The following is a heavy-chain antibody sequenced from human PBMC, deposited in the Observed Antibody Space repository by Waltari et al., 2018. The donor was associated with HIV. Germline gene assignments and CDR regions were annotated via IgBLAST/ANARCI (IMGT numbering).Heavy chain of an antibody. CDR1: GYTLTRYY. V-gene: IGHV1-46*01. D-gene: IGHD2-2*01. J-gene: IGHJ4*02. CDR2: INPSGGST. CDR3: ARDGGVVVPSDY. Sequence: QVQLVQSGAEVKTPGASVKVSCTASGYTLTRYYMHWVRQAPGQGLEWMGIINPSGGSTSYAQKFQGRVTLTRDTSTSTVYMELSSLRSEDTAVYYCARDGGVVVPSDYWGQGTLVTVSS.